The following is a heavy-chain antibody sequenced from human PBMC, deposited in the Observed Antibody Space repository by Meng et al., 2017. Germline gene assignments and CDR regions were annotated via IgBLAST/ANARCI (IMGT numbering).Heavy chain of an antibody. D-gene: IGHD3-22*01. Sequence: SCAASGFTVSSNYMSWVRQAPGKGLEWVSVIYSGGSTYYADSVKGRFTISRDNSKNTLYLQMNSLRAEDTAVYYCARDGGPYYYDSSGYWDAFDIWGQGTMVTVSS. V-gene: IGHV3-66*02. J-gene: IGHJ3*02. CDR2: IYSGGST. CDR3: ARDGGPYYYDSSGYWDAFDI. CDR1: GFTVSSNY.